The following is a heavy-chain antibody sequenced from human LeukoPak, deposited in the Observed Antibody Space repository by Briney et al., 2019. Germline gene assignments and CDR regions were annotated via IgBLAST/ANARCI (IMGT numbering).Heavy chain of an antibody. V-gene: IGHV4-59*08. CDR1: GGSISSYY. CDR2: IYYSGST. D-gene: IGHD3-22*01. J-gene: IGHJ4*02. Sequence: SETLSLTCTVSGGSISSYYWSWNRQPPGKGLEWIGYIYYSGSTNYNPSLKSRVTISVDTSKNQFSLKLSSVTAADTAVYYCARAPYDSGGYYDYYFDYWGQGTLVTVSS. CDR3: ARAPYDSGGYYDYYFDY.